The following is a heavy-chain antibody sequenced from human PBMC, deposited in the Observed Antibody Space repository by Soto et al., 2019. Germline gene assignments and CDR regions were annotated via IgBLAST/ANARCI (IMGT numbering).Heavy chain of an antibody. V-gene: IGHV3-30-3*01. J-gene: IGHJ4*02. CDR2: ISYDGTNK. D-gene: IGHD3-22*01. Sequence: QVQLVESGGGVVQPGRSLRLSCAASGFTFSRYAMHWVRQAPGKGLEWVTVISYDGTNKYYADSVKGRFTISRDNSKNTLYLQMNSLRAEDTAVYYCALVGYYDTSGYFYDDEDFWGQGTLVTVSS. CDR1: GFTFSRYA. CDR3: ALVGYYDTSGYFYDDEDF.